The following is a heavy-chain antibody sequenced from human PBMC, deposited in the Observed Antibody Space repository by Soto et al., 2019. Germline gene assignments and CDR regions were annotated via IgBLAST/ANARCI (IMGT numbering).Heavy chain of an antibody. D-gene: IGHD2-8*01. CDR1: GYTFINYD. CDR3: ARRRGSNGWFDL. V-gene: IGHV1-8*01. CDR2: MNPDSGNT. Sequence: QVQLVQSGAEVKKPGASVKVSCKASGYTFINYDINWVRQATGQGLEWVGWMNPDSGNTVYAQNFQGRVTKTRNTSVSSVYMELSSLTSEDTAVYYCARRRGSNGWFDLWGQGTLVTVSS. J-gene: IGHJ5*02.